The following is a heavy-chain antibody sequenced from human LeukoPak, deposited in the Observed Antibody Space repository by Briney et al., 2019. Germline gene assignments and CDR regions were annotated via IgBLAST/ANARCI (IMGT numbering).Heavy chain of an antibody. D-gene: IGHD6-19*01. J-gene: IGHJ4*02. Sequence: GSLRLSCAVSGFNFRDHWMDWVRQAPGKGLEWVGHIKNDGSESYYVDSLKGRFSISRDNTNNALYLQMNSLRVEDTAVYYCAKNNGWFHLAQWGQGTLVTVSS. CDR2: IKNDGSES. CDR1: GFNFRDHW. CDR3: AKNNGWFHLAQ. V-gene: IGHV3-7*03.